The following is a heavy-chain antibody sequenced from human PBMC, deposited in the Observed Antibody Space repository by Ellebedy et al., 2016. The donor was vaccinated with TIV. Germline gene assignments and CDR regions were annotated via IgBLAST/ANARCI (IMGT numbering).Heavy chain of an antibody. V-gene: IGHV3-9*01. CDR3: ARSRGVSY. CDR1: GFTFDDYA. D-gene: IGHD2-8*01. CDR2: ISWNSGSI. J-gene: IGHJ4*02. Sequence: SLKISCAASGFTFDDYAMHWVRQAPGKGLEWVSGISWNSGSIGYADSVKGRFTISRDNAKNSLYLQMNSLRAEDTAVYFCARSRGVSYWGQGTLVTVSS.